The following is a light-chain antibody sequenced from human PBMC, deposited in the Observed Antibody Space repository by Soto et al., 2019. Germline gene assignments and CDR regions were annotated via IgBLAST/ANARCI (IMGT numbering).Light chain of an antibody. V-gene: IGKV1-33*01. CDR1: QNINNY. Sequence: DIQMTQSPSSLSASVGDRVTITCQASQNINNYLNWYQQKPGRAPKLLIYDASNLEAGVRSRFRGSGSGTDFTFTNSRLQPEDIATYYCQQYENLPTFGQGTRLEIK. CDR3: QQYENLPT. J-gene: IGKJ5*01. CDR2: DAS.